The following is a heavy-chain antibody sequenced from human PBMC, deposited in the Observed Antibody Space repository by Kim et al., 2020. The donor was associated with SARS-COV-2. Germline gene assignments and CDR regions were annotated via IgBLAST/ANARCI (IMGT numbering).Heavy chain of an antibody. V-gene: IGHV3-23*01. Sequence: DTVKGRFTISRDNSKNTLYLQMNSLRAEDTAVYYCAKVWGSSGYKDFDYWGQGTLVTVSS. D-gene: IGHD3-22*01. J-gene: IGHJ4*02. CDR3: AKVWGSSGYKDFDY.